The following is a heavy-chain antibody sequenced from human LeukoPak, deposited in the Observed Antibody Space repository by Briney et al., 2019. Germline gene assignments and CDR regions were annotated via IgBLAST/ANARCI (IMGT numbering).Heavy chain of an antibody. D-gene: IGHD5-24*01. J-gene: IGHJ3*02. CDR1: GFTFSSYW. CDR2: IKQDGREK. CDR3: ARDTARWTGAFDI. V-gene: IGHV3-7*03. Sequence: PGGSLRLSCVASGFTFSSYWMSWVRQAPGRGLEWVANIKQDGREKYYVDSVKGRFTISRDNAKKSLYLEMNSLRAEDKVVYYCARDTARWTGAFDIWGQGTMVTVSS.